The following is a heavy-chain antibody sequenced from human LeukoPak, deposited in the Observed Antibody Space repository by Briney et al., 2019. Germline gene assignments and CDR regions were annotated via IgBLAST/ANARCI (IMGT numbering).Heavy chain of an antibody. V-gene: IGHV1-2*02. CDR3: ARRSGGDPLFDY. Sequence: GASVKVSCKASGYTFTGYYMHWVRQTPGQGLEWMGWINPNSGGTNYAQKFQGRVTMTRDTSISTAYMELSRLRSDDTAVYYCARRSGGDPLFDYWGQGTLVTVSS. CDR1: GYTFTGYY. J-gene: IGHJ4*02. CDR2: INPNSGGT. D-gene: IGHD3-10*01.